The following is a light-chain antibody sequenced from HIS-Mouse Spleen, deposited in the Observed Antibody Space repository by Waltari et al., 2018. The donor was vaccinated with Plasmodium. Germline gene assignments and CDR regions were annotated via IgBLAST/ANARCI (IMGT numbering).Light chain of an antibody. Sequence: SYELTQPPSVSVSPGQTARITGSGDAFPKKYAYWYQQKSGQTPVLVIYEDSQRTSGIPERFSGSSSGTMATLTISGAQVEDEADYYCYSTDSSGNHRVFGGGTKLTVL. CDR1: AFPKKY. V-gene: IGLV3-10*01. CDR3: YSTDSSGNHRV. CDR2: EDS. J-gene: IGLJ3*02.